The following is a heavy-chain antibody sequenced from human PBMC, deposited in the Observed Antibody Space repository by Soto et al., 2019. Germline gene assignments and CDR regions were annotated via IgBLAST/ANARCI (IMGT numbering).Heavy chain of an antibody. V-gene: IGHV1-2*04. CDR1: GYTFTGYY. Sequence: QVQLVQSGAEVKKPGASVKVSCKASGYTFTGYYIHWVRQAPGQGLEWMGWINPNSGGTNYAQKFQGWVTMTRDTSISTAYMELSRLRSDDTAVYYCARDRSENSSSFDYWGQGTLVTVSS. D-gene: IGHD6-13*01. CDR3: ARDRSENSSSFDY. J-gene: IGHJ4*02. CDR2: INPNSGGT.